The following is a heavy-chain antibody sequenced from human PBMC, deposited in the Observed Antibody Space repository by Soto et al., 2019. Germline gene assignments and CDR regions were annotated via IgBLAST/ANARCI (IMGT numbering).Heavy chain of an antibody. CDR3: ARAFDFWNAQDY. D-gene: IGHD3-3*01. J-gene: IGHJ4*02. V-gene: IGHV3-33*01. Sequence: SLTLSCASTVFTFSSYAMQWVRQAPGKGLDWVAVIWYDGNNKYYADSVQGRFIISRDNSKNTLNLQMNSLRAEDTAIYYCARAFDFWNAQDYWGQGTLVTVSS. CDR2: IWYDGNNK. CDR1: VFTFSSYA.